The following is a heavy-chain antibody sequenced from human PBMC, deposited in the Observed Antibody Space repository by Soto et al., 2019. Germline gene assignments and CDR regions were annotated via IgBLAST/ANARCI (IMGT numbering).Heavy chain of an antibody. CDR2: IDGSGGIT. Sequence: QLLQSGGGLVQPGGSLTLSCAASGFTFGTTDMSWVRQAPGEGLEWVSTIDGSGGITYYADSVKGRFTISRDNSRNTVYLQMNSLRGDDTALYYCVKNSGWFNTWGQGAQVTVSS. J-gene: IGHJ5*02. CDR3: VKNSGWFNT. V-gene: IGHV3-23*01. CDR1: GFTFGTTD. D-gene: IGHD3-10*01.